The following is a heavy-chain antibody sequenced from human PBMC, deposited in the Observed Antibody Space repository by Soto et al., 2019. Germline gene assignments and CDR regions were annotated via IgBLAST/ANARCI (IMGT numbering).Heavy chain of an antibody. CDR2: ISGSGGST. CDR3: AKAAECSTVTTLSGSLNFDY. V-gene: IGHV3-23*01. CDR1: GFTFSSYA. D-gene: IGHD4-17*01. Sequence: EVQLLESGGGLVQPGGSLRLSCAASGFTFSSYAMSWVRQAPGKGLEWVSAISGSGGSTYYADSVKGRFTISRDNSKNTLYLQMNSLRAEDTAVYYCAKAAECSTVTTLSGSLNFDYWGQGTLVTVSS. J-gene: IGHJ4*02.